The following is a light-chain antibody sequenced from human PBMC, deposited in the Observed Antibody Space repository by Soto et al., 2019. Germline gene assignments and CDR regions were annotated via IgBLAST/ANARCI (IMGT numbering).Light chain of an antibody. J-gene: IGKJ2*02. CDR3: QQYSSSPCT. CDR2: GAS. V-gene: IGKV3-20*01. CDR1: QSVSSSC. Sequence: EIVLTQSPGTLSLSAGERATLSCRASQSVSSSCLAWYQQKPGQAPRLLIYGASSRATGIPDRFSGSGSGTDFTLTISRLEPEDFAVNYCQQYSSSPCTFGQGTKLEIK.